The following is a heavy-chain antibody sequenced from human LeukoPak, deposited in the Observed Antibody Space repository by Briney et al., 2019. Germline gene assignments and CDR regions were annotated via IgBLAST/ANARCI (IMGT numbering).Heavy chain of an antibody. J-gene: IGHJ3*02. CDR2: INPQSGGT. CDR3: ARVQSMIVVVITTHDAFDI. Sequence: ASVKVSCKASGYTFTGYYMHWVRQAPGQGLEGGGCINPQSGGTNYPQKFQGRVTMTRDTSISTAYMELSRLRSDDTAVYYCARVQSMIVVVITTHDAFDIWGQGTMVTVSS. D-gene: IGHD3-22*01. V-gene: IGHV1-2*02. CDR1: GYTFTGYY.